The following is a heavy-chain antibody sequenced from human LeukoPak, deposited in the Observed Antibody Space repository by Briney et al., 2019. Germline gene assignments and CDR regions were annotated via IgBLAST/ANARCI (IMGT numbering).Heavy chain of an antibody. V-gene: IGHV4-59*01. Sequence: SETLSLTCTVSGGSMFSYYWSWIRQSPGKGLEWLGFIYYTGDTKYNPSLNSRITISLDTSMRQFSLKLTSVTAADTAFYYCASSYMGTASIKFDSWGQGVQVTDSS. CDR3: ASSYMGTASIKFDS. D-gene: IGHD5-24*01. CDR2: IYYTGDT. J-gene: IGHJ5*01. CDR1: GGSMFSYY.